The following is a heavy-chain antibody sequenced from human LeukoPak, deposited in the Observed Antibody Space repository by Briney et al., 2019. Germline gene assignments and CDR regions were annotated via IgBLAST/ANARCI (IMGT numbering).Heavy chain of an antibody. J-gene: IGHJ3*02. D-gene: IGHD3-22*01. Sequence: PGGSLRLSCAASGFTFSSYSMNWVRQAPGKGLEWVSSISSSSSYIYYADSVKGRFTISRDSAKNSLYLQMNSLRAEDTAVYYCARDLGYYDSSGYWGYAFDIWGQGTMVTVSS. CDR1: GFTFSSYS. V-gene: IGHV3-21*01. CDR2: ISSSSSYI. CDR3: ARDLGYYDSSGYWGYAFDI.